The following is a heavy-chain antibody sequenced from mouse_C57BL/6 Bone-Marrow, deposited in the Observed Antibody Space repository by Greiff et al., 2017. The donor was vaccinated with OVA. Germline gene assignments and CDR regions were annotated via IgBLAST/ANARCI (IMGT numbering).Heavy chain of an antibody. D-gene: IGHD2-14*01. CDR2: INPNNGGT. J-gene: IGHJ4*01. CDR3: ARWGGYDDYAMDY. V-gene: IGHV1-18*01. Sequence: VQLQQSGPGLVKPGASVKIPCEASGYTFTDYNMDWVQQSHGKSLEWIGYINPNNGGTIYTQKFKGPATLTIDKSSSTVYMELRSLTSEDTAVYYCARWGGYDDYAMDYWGQGTSVTVSS. CDR1: GYTFTDYN.